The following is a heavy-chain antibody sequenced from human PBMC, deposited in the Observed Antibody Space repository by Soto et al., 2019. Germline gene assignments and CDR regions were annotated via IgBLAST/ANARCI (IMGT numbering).Heavy chain of an antibody. CDR1: GYTFSDYY. CDR3: ASHYDLWTGYLSPVAY. CDR2: IDTSSTKI. Sequence: QVQLVESGGDLVKPGGSLRLSCAASGYTFSDYYFSWIRQAPGKGLEWISYIDTSSTKIYYADSVRGRFTISRDNGKNSLFLEMNNLRGEDTAVYFCASHYDLWTGYLSPVAYWGRGTLVTVSS. J-gene: IGHJ4*02. V-gene: IGHV3-11*01. D-gene: IGHD3-3*01.